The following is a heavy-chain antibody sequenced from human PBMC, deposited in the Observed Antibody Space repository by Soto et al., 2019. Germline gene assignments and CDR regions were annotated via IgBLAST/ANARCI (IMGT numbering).Heavy chain of an antibody. Sequence: ASVKVSCKASGYTFTSYYMHWVRQAPGQGLEWMGIINPSGGSTSYAQKFQGRVTMTRDTSTSTVYMELSSLRSDDTAVYYCASNTHYDFWSGYYSGGYYGMDVWGQGTTVTVSS. V-gene: IGHV1-46*01. CDR2: INPSGGST. CDR3: ASNTHYDFWSGYYSGGYYGMDV. D-gene: IGHD3-3*01. CDR1: GYTFTSYY. J-gene: IGHJ6*02.